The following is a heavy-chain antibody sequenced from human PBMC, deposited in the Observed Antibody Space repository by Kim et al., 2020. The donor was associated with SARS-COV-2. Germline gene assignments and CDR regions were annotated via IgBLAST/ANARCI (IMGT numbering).Heavy chain of an antibody. J-gene: IGHJ3*02. D-gene: IGHD3-22*01. CDR3: AREGYYDSTDDAFDI. Sequence: ASVKVSCKSSGYTFTNYYIHWVRQAPGQGLEWMALINPSGGSTSYAQKFQGRVTMTRDTSTSTVYMELSSLRSEDTAVYYCAREGYYDSTDDAFDIWGQGTMVTVSS. CDR1: GYTFTNYY. V-gene: IGHV1-46*01. CDR2: INPSGGST.